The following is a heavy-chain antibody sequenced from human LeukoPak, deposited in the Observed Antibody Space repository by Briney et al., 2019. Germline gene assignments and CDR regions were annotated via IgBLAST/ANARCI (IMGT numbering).Heavy chain of an antibody. CDR1: GFTFSNAW. V-gene: IGHV3-15*01. D-gene: IGHD5-18*01. CDR2: IKSKTDGGTT. Sequence: GGSLRLSCAASGFTFSNAWMSWVRQAPGEGLEWVGRIKSKTDGGTTDYAAPVKGRFTISRDDSKNTLYLQMNSLKTEDTAVYYCTTEWIQVWLFDYWGQGTLVTVSS. J-gene: IGHJ4*02. CDR3: TTEWIQVWLFDY.